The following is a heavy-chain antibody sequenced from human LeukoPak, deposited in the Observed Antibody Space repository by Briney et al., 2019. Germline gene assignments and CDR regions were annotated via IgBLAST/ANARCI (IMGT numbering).Heavy chain of an antibody. CDR1: GGSFSDFY. J-gene: IGHJ4*02. Sequence: SETLSPIFAVFGGSFSDFYCSWIHQPPGKGLEWIGEINHSGSTNYNPSLKSRVTISVDTSKNQFSLKLSSVTAADTALYYCAIHRRRFDVRIDYWGQASVVTVSS. D-gene: IGHD3-10*01. V-gene: IGHV4-34*01. CDR3: AIHRRRFDVRIDY. CDR2: INHSGST.